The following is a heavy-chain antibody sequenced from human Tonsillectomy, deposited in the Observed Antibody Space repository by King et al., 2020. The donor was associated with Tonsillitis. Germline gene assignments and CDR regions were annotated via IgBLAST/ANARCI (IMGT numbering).Heavy chain of an antibody. D-gene: IGHD1-26*01. Sequence: VQLVESGGGVVQPGRSLRLSCAASGFTFSNYAMHWVRQAPGKGLEWVAVISYDGSDKDYADSVKGRLSISRDNSKNTVSLQMNSVRDEDTAVFYCARDLGHRSGRYYGGFDYWGQGTLVTVSS. J-gene: IGHJ4*02. CDR2: ISYDGSDK. CDR1: GFTFSNYA. V-gene: IGHV3-30-3*01. CDR3: ARDLGHRSGRYYGGFDY.